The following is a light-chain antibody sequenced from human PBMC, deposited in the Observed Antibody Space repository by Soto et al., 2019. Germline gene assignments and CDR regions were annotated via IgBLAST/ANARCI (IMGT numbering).Light chain of an antibody. Sequence: QMTQSPSSLSASVGDRVTITCQASQDIAMNLNWYQQKPGKAPKLLIYDASSLQIEVPSRFSGSGSATHFTFTISSLQSQAIVTYYYQHYDNLLPITFGQGTRLEIK. CDR1: QDIAMN. CDR2: DAS. J-gene: IGKJ5*01. CDR3: QHYDNLLPIT. V-gene: IGKV1-33*01.